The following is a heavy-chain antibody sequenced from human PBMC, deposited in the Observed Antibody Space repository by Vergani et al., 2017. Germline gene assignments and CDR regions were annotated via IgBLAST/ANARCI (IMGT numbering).Heavy chain of an antibody. V-gene: IGHV3-30*06. CDR1: GFTFSSYG. D-gene: IGHD3-16*02. J-gene: IGHJ4*02. Sequence: QVQLVESGGGVVQPGRSLRLSCAASGFTFSSYGMHWVRQAPGKGLEWVAVISYDGSNKYYADSVKGRFTISRDNSKNTLYLQMNSLRAEDTAVYYCARERMITFGGVFGTPDYWGQGTLVTVSS. CDR3: ARERMITFGGVFGTPDY. CDR2: ISYDGSNK.